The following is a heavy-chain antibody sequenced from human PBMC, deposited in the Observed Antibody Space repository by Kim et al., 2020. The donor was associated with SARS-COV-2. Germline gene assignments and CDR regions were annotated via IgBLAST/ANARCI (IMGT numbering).Heavy chain of an antibody. CDR2: ISAYNGNT. CDR3: ARRNYDFWSGDYNYYYYYMDV. D-gene: IGHD3-3*01. J-gene: IGHJ6*03. V-gene: IGHV1-18*01. CDR1: GYTFTSYG. Sequence: ASVKVSCKASGYTFTSYGISWVRQAPGQGLEWMGWISAYNGNTNYAQKLQGRVTMTTDTSTSTAYMELRSLRSDDTAVYYCARRNYDFWSGDYNYYYYYMDVWGKGTTVTVPS.